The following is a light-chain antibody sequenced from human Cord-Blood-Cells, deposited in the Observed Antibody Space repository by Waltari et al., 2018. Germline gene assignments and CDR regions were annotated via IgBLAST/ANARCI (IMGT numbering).Light chain of an antibody. V-gene: IGLV2-11*01. J-gene: IGLJ3*02. Sequence: QSALTQPRSVSGSPGQSVTIPRTGTSSDVGGYNYVPWYQQHPGKAPNLMIYDVSKRPSGVPDRFSGSKSGNTASLTISGLQAEDEADYYCCSYAGSYTWVFGGGTKLTVL. CDR3: CSYAGSYTWV. CDR2: DVS. CDR1: SSDVGGYNY.